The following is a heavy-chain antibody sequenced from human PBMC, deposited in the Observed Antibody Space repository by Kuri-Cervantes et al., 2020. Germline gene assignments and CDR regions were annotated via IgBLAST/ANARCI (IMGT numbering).Heavy chain of an antibody. V-gene: IGHV4-34*01. CDR3: ARTDLLYYFDY. D-gene: IGHD3-16*01. CDR1: GGSFSGYY. Sequence: GSLRLSCAVYGGSFSGYYWSWIRQPPGKGLEWIGEINHSGSTNYNPSLKSRVTISVDTSRNQFSLKLSSVTAADTAVYYCARTDLLYYFDYWGQGTLVTVSS. J-gene: IGHJ4*02. CDR2: INHSGST.